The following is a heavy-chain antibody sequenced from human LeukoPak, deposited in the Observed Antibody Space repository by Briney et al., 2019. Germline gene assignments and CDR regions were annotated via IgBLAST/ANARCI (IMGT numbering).Heavy chain of an antibody. CDR3: ARGTDY. J-gene: IGHJ4*02. CDR2: IYYSGST. CDR1: GGSISSGDYY. Sequence: PSETLSLTCTVSGGSISSGDYYWRWLRQPPGKGLEWIGYIYYSGSTYYNPSLKGRVTISVDTSKNQFSLKLSSVTAADTAVYYCARGTDYWGQGTLVTVSS. V-gene: IGHV4-30-4*08. D-gene: IGHD2-2*01.